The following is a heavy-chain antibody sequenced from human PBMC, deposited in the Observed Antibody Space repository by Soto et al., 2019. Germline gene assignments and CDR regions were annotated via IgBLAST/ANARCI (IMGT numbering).Heavy chain of an antibody. CDR2: ITGSGGGT. CDR1: RFSFSNYA. J-gene: IGHJ3*02. Sequence: EVQLLESGGRLVPPGGSLRLSCAGSRFSFSNYAMTWARQAPGEGLEWVSSITGSGGGTTYADSVKGPFTISRDNSKNILYLQMDSLRADDTAVYYCSTDPNGDYIGAFDNWGQGTMVTVSS. D-gene: IGHD4-17*01. CDR3: STDPNGDYIGAFDN. V-gene: IGHV3-23*01.